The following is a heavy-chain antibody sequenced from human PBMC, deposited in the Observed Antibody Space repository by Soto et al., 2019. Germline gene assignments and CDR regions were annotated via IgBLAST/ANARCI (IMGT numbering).Heavy chain of an antibody. D-gene: IGHD3-3*01. V-gene: IGHV4-59*08. J-gene: IGHJ6*04. CDR2: IYYSGST. Sequence: SETLSLTCTVSGGSISSYYWSWIRQPPGKGLEWIGYIYYSGSTNYNPSLKSRVTISVDTSKNQFSLKLSSVTAADTAVYYCARVRFLEWLLPGYMDVWGKGTTVTVSS. CDR1: GGSISSYY. CDR3: ARVRFLEWLLPGYMDV.